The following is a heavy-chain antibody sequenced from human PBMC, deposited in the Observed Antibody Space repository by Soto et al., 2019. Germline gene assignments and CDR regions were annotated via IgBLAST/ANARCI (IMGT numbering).Heavy chain of an antibody. D-gene: IGHD3-10*01. Sequence: GASVKVSCKASGYTFASYAIHWVRLAPGQTLEWLGWIDTGNGNTKYSQKFQRRVTITRDTCACTAYMELSSLRFEDTAVYYCARGVPIFMDYWGQGTLVTVSS. J-gene: IGHJ4*02. CDR1: GYTFASYA. CDR3: ARGVPIFMDY. V-gene: IGHV1-3*04. CDR2: IDTGNGNT.